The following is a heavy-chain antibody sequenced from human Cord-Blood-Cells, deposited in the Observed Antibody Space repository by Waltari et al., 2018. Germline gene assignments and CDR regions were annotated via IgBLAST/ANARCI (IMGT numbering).Heavy chain of an antibody. CDR1: GYTLTELS. Sequence: QVQLVQSGAEVKKPGASVKVSCKVSGYTLTELSMHWVRQAPGKGLEWMGGFDPEAGETIYAQKFQGRVTMTEDTSTDTAYMELSSLRSEDTAVYYCATGRLLLSPSRRPHLYYFDYWGQGTLVTVSS. CDR2: FDPEAGET. CDR3: ATGRLLLSPSRRPHLYYFDY. D-gene: IGHD3-10*01. J-gene: IGHJ4*02. V-gene: IGHV1-24*01.